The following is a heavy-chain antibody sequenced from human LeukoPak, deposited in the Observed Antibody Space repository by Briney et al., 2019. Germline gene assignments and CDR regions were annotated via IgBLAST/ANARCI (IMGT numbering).Heavy chain of an antibody. CDR3: ARTVIAAAGTPDAFDI. Sequence: GGSLRLSCAASGFTFSSYSMNWVRQAPGKGLEWVSSISSSSSYIYYADSVKGRFTISRDNAKNSLYLQMNSLRAEDTAVYYCARTVIAAAGTPDAFDIWGQGTMVTVPS. J-gene: IGHJ3*02. CDR1: GFTFSSYS. V-gene: IGHV3-21*01. CDR2: ISSSSSYI. D-gene: IGHD6-13*01.